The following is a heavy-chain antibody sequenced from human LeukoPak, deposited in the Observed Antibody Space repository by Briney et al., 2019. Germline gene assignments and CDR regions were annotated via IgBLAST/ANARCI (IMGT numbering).Heavy chain of an antibody. Sequence: SESLSLTCAVYGGSFSGYYWSWIRQPPGKGLEWIGEINHSGSTNYNPSLKSRVTISVDTSKNQFSLKLSSVTAADTAVYYCARGWEGGYRRNRGYYYYMDVWGKGTTVTVSS. J-gene: IGHJ6*03. CDR1: GGSFSGYY. D-gene: IGHD3-22*01. CDR2: INHSGST. V-gene: IGHV4-34*01. CDR3: ARGWEGGYRRNRGYYYYMDV.